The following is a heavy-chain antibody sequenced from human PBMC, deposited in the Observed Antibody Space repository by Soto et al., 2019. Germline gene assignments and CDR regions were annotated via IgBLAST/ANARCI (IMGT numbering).Heavy chain of an antibody. CDR1: GGSMSSHS. CDR2: VNYNGNT. Sequence: SETLSLTCTVSGGSMSSHSWTWIRQSPGKGLEWIGYVNYNGNTNYNPALKSRVTISVDTSKKQFSLKLRAVTAADTAVYYCARGLTSADPWGQGTLVTVPQ. CDR3: ARGLTSADP. J-gene: IGHJ5*02. D-gene: IGHD3-3*01. V-gene: IGHV4-59*11.